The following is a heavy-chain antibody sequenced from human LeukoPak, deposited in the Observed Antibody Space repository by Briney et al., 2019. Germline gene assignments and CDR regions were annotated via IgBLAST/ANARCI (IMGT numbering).Heavy chain of an antibody. CDR2: IYSGGET. D-gene: IGHD6-6*01. CDR3: ARDRPVDY. Sequence: GGSLRLSCAASGFTVGSKYMSWVRQAPGKGLEWVSVIYSGGETHYADSVKGRFTISRDNSKNTLYLQMNSLRAEDTAVYYCARDRPVDYWGQGTLVTVSS. CDR1: GFTVGSKY. J-gene: IGHJ4*02. V-gene: IGHV3-53*01.